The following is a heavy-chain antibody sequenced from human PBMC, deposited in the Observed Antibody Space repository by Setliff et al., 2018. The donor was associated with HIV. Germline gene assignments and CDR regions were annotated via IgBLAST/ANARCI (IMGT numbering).Heavy chain of an antibody. CDR2: IYASGSP. CDR3: ARAPRYYRGWYIPEYFDN. J-gene: IGHJ4*02. Sequence: PSETLSLTCNVSGGSISSVNYYWNWIRQPAGKGLEWIGRIYASGSPTYNSSLESRVTISVDTSKNHFSLRLNSVTAAGTAVYFCARAPRYYRGWYIPEYFDNWGEGTLVTVSS. CDR1: GGSISSVNYY. V-gene: IGHV4-61*02. D-gene: IGHD6-19*01.